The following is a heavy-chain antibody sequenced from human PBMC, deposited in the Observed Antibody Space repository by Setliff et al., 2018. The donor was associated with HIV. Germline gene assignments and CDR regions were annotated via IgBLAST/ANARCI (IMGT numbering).Heavy chain of an antibody. CDR3: ASSPAWRSDYGLHTFDY. D-gene: IGHD4-17*01. V-gene: IGHV4-38-2*02. CDR2: IYHSGST. J-gene: IGHJ4*02. CDR1: GYSISSRYY. Sequence: SETLSLTCTVSGYSISSRYYWGWIRQSPGKGLEWIGSIYHSGSTQYNPSLKSRVTISVDTPKNQFSLKLSPVTAADTAVYYCASSPAWRSDYGLHTFDYWGQGTLVTVSS.